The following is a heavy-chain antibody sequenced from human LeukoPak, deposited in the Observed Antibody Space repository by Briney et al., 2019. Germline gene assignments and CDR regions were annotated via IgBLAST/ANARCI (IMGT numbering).Heavy chain of an antibody. CDR2: INTNSGGT. D-gene: IGHD5-18*01. V-gene: IGHV1-2*02. CDR3: ARAPIQLRSYYYYYFMDV. CDR1: GYTLTGYY. J-gene: IGHJ6*03. Sequence: ASVTVSCRASGYTLTGYYMHWVRRAPGHGLEWMGWINTNSGGTNYAQKTHGRVTMTRDTSISTAYMELSRLRSDDTAAYYCARAPIQLRSYYYYYFMDVWGKGTPVTVSS.